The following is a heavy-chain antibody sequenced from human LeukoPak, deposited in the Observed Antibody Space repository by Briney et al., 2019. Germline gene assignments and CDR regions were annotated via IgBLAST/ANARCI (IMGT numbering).Heavy chain of an antibody. CDR1: GFTVSSNY. CDR2: IYSGGST. Sequence: GGSLRLSCAASGFTVSSNYMSWVRQAPGKGLEWVSVIYSGGSTYYADSVKGRFTISRDNAKNSLYLQMNSLRAEDTAVYYCARDKPVTIFGVVYYYGMDVWGQGTTVTVSS. J-gene: IGHJ6*02. D-gene: IGHD3-3*01. CDR3: ARDKPVTIFGVVYYYGMDV. V-gene: IGHV3-53*01.